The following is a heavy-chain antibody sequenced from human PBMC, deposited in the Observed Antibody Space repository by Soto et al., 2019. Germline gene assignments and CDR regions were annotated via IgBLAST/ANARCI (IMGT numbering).Heavy chain of an antibody. CDR3: ARELPSDSSSCPFDY. Sequence: GGSLRLSCAASGFTFSSYSMNWVRQAPGKGLEWVSSISSSSSYIYYADSVKGRFTISRDNAKNSLYLQMNSLRAEDTAVYYCARELPSDSSSCPFDYWGQGTLVTVSS. D-gene: IGHD6-13*01. J-gene: IGHJ4*02. CDR1: GFTFSSYS. V-gene: IGHV3-21*01. CDR2: ISSSSSYI.